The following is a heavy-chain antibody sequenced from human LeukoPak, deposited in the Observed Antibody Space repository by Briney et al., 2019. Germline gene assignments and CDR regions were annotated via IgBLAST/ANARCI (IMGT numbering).Heavy chain of an antibody. D-gene: IGHD6-13*01. J-gene: IGHJ4*02. V-gene: IGHV4-30-2*01. CDR2: IYHSGST. Sequence: SETLSLTCTVSGGSISSGGYYWSWIRQPPGKGLEWIGYIYHSGSTYYNPSLKSRVTISVDRSKNQFSLKLSSVTAADTAVYYCARDLAGAAAGTIPLFDYWGQGTLVTVSS. CDR3: ARDLAGAAAGTIPLFDY. CDR1: GGSISSGGYY.